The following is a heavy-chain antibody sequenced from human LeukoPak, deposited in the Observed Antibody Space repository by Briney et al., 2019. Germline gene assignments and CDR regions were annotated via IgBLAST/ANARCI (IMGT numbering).Heavy chain of an antibody. J-gene: IGHJ4*02. D-gene: IGHD3-10*01. CDR1: GFTFDDYT. CDR2: ITWDGGST. Sequence: GGSLRLSCVASGFTFDDYTMHWVRQAPGKGLEWVSLITWDGGSTYYADSVKGRFTISRDNSKNSLYLQMNSLRTEDTALYYCAKGKNTGSYLSHVDYWGQGTLVTVSS. V-gene: IGHV3-43*01. CDR3: AKGKNTGSYLSHVDY.